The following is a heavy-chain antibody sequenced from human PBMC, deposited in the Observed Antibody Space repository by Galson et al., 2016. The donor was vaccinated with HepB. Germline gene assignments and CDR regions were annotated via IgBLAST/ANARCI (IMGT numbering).Heavy chain of an antibody. CDR2: INTASGDT. Sequence: SVKVSCKASGYTFNSYVIHWLRQAPGQRLEWMGWINTASGDTTYSQKFQGGLIITRDTSASTAYMELSGLRSEDTAVYFCAKGAGGYYDYWGQGTLVTVSS. CDR3: AKGAGGYYDY. D-gene: IGHD1-26*01. CDR1: GYTFNSYV. V-gene: IGHV1-3*04. J-gene: IGHJ4*02.